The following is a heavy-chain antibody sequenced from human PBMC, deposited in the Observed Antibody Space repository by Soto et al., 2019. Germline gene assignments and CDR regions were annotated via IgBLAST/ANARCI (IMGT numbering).Heavy chain of an antibody. CDR1: GGSISSYY. V-gene: IGHV4-59*01. Sequence: SETLSLTCTVSGGSISSYYWSWIRQPPGKGLEWIGYIYYSGSTNYNPSLKSRVTISVDTSKNQFSLKLSSVTAADTAVYYCARGYDYIWGSYRQGRAFDTWGQGTMVTVSS. D-gene: IGHD3-16*02. CDR2: IYYSGST. J-gene: IGHJ3*02. CDR3: ARGYDYIWGSYRQGRAFDT.